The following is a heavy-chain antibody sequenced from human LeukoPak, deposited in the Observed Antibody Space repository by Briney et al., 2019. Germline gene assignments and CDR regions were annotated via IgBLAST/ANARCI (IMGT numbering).Heavy chain of an antibody. V-gene: IGHV1-46*01. CDR3: ARGRLRDYYMDV. Sequence: ASVKVSCKASGYTFTSYYMHWVRQAPGQGLEWMGIINPSGGSTSYAQKFQGRVTMTRDMSTSTVYMELSSLRSGDTAVYYCARGRLRDYYMDVWGKGTTVIISS. CDR2: INPSGGST. D-gene: IGHD3-3*01. CDR1: GYTFTSYY. J-gene: IGHJ6*03.